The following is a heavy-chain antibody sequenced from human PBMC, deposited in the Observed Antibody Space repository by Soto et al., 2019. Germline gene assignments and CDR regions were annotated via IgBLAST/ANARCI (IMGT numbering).Heavy chain of an antibody. CDR2: IIPIFPTP. V-gene: IGHV1-69*12. J-gene: IGHJ6*02. CDR3: ARDKDRLQLGGNYYYIMDV. D-gene: IGHD1-1*01. Sequence: QVQLVQSGAEVKKPGSSVKISCKASGGTFRTAAFSWVRQAPGQGLEWMGGIIPIFPTPDYAQQFQGRVNITADESPTTTYMEMTSLRSEDTAIYYCARDKDRLQLGGNYYYIMDVWGQGTTVTVSS. CDR1: GGTFRTAA.